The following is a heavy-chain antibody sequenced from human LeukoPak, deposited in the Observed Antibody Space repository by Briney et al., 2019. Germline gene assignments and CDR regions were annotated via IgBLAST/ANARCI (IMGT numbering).Heavy chain of an antibody. J-gene: IGHJ6*03. CDR1: GFTFSSYG. CDR2: IRYDGSNK. CDR3: AKDGGYCSSTSCHYYYYMDV. D-gene: IGHD2-2*03. V-gene: IGHV3-30*02. Sequence: GGSLRLSCVASGFTFSSYGMHWVRQAPGKGLEWVAFIRYDGSNKYYADSVKGRFTISRDNSKNTLYLQMDSLRAEDTAVYYCAKDGGYCSSTSCHYYYYMDVWGKGTTVTVSS.